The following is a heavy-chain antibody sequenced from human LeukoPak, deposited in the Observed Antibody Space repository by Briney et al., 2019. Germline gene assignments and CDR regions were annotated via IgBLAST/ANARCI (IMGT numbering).Heavy chain of an antibody. CDR1: GGTFSSYA. V-gene: IGHV1-69*05. Sequence: SVKVSCKASGGTFSSYAISWVRQAPGQGLEWMGGIIPIFGTANYAQKFQGRVTITTDESTSTAYMELSSLRSEDTAVYYCARRNPQYLSSTSFFSFNWVDPWGQGTLVTVSS. CDR2: IIPIFGTA. CDR3: ARRNPQYLSSTSFFSFNWVDP. J-gene: IGHJ5*02. D-gene: IGHD2-2*01.